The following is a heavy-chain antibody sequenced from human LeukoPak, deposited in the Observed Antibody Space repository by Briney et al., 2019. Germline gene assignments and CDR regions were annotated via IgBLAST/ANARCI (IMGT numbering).Heavy chain of an antibody. CDR3: ARVPGYSSRTNWFDP. CDR1: GGSFSGYY. Sequence: SETLSLTWAVYGGSFSGYYWSWIRQPPGKGLEWIGEINHSGSTNYNPSLKSRVTISVDTSKNQFSLKLSSVTAADTAVYYCARVPGYSSRTNWFDPWGQGTLVTVSS. V-gene: IGHV4-34*01. J-gene: IGHJ5*02. D-gene: IGHD6-13*01. CDR2: INHSGST.